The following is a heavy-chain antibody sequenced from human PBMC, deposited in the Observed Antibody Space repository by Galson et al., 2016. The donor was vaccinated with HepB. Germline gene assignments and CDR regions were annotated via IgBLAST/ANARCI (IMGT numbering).Heavy chain of an antibody. Sequence: SVKVSCKASGYTFTSYAIHWVRQAPGQRLEWIAWINAGNDNTKYSQNFQGRVTITRDTSASTAYMELSSLISEDTAVYYCARGRVFAVRGVDFDYWGQGTLVTVSS. V-gene: IGHV1-3*01. CDR1: GYTFTSYA. J-gene: IGHJ4*02. CDR3: ARGRVFAVRGVDFDY. D-gene: IGHD3-10*01. CDR2: INAGNDNT.